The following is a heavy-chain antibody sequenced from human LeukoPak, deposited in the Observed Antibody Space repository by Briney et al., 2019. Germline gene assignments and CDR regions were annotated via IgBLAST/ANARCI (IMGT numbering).Heavy chain of an antibody. Sequence: SETLSLTCSVSGGSISPYYWSGIRQPPGKGLEWIGYIYYSGSTNYNPSLKRRVTISVDTSKNQFSLKLRSVTAADTAVYYCARGGFSGGILRYFDLWGRGTLVTVSS. D-gene: IGHD2-15*01. V-gene: IGHV4-59*01. CDR2: IYYSGST. CDR3: ARGGFSGGILRYFDL. CDR1: GGSISPYY. J-gene: IGHJ2*01.